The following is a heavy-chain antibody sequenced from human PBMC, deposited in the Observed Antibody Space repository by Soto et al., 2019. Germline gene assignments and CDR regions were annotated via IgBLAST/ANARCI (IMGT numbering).Heavy chain of an antibody. V-gene: IGHV4-59*08. J-gene: IGHJ5*02. CDR2: IYYSGST. D-gene: IGHD6-19*01. CDR3: AGSGWHGPPLDP. CDR1: GGSISSYY. Sequence: SEALSLTCTVSGGSISSYYWSWIRQPPGKGLEWIGYIYYSGSTNYNPSLKSRVTISVDTSKNQFSLKLSSVTAADTAVYYCAGSGWHGPPLDPWGRRSQVTVSS.